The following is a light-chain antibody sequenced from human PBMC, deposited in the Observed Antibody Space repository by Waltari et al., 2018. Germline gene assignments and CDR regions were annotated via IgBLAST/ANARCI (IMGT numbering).Light chain of an antibody. J-gene: IGLJ2*01. CDR3: YSTDSSGDFRI. V-gene: IGLV3-10*01. CDR2: EDR. Sequence: SYELTQPPSVSVSPGQTARITCSGNALPKNYAYWYQQKSGQAPVLVIYEDRKRPSGIPERFCGSSSGPMATLTISGAQVEDEAAYYCYSTDSSGDFRIFGGGTKLTVL. CDR1: ALPKNY.